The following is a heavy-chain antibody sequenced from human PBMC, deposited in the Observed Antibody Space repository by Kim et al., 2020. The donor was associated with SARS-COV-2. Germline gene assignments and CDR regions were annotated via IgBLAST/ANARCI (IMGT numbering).Heavy chain of an antibody. V-gene: IGHV3-30*18. CDR2: ISYDGSNK. D-gene: IGHD3-10*01. CDR1: GFTFSSYG. CDR3: AKDLGVLLWFGELSGMDV. J-gene: IGHJ6*02. Sequence: GRSLRLSCAASGFTFSSYGMHWVRQAPGKGLEWVAVISYDGSNKYYADSVKGRFTISRDNSKNTLYLQMNSLRAEDTAVYYCAKDLGVLLWFGELSGMDVWGQGTTVTVSS.